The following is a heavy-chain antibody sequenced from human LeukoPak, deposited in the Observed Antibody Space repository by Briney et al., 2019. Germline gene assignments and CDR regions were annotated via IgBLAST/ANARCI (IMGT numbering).Heavy chain of an antibody. D-gene: IGHD6-19*01. J-gene: IGHJ4*02. CDR2: ISYDGSNK. Sequence: PGGSLRLSCAASGFTFSNYALHWVRQAPGKGLEWVAFISYDGSNKYYADSVKGRFTISRDNSKNTLCLQMNSLRPDDTSVFYCARRDSSGWYVDYWGQGILVTVSS. V-gene: IGHV3-30*04. CDR1: GFTFSNYA. CDR3: ARRDSSGWYVDY.